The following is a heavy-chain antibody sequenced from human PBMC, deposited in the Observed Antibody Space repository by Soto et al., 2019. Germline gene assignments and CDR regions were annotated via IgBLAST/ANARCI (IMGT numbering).Heavy chain of an antibody. CDR2: TYYRSKWYS. V-gene: IGHV6-1*01. Sequence: SQTLSLTCVISGDSVSSNNAAWNWIRQSPSRGLEWLGRTYYRSKWYSDYAGSVRGRMTITPDTSKNQLSLQLKSVTSEDTAVYYRARERGYGSPSHKINWLERCRKGTMV. CDR3: ARERGYGSPSHKINWLER. CDR1: GDSVSSNNAA. J-gene: IGHJ5*02. D-gene: IGHD6-19*01.